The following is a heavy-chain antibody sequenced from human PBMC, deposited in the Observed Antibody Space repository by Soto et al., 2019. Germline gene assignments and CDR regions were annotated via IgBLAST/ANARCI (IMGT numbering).Heavy chain of an antibody. CDR3: ARLPKGSLVTA. J-gene: IGHJ4*02. Sequence: LVESGGGLVYPGGSLRLSCEGSGFRFSDHSMNWVRQAPGKGLQWISYISSNSDITYYADSVKVRFTVSRDNANNALFLQMNSLRDDDTATYYCARLPKGSLVTAWGQGARVTVSS. V-gene: IGHV3-48*02. D-gene: IGHD2-21*02. CDR2: ISSNSDIT. CDR1: GFRFSDHS.